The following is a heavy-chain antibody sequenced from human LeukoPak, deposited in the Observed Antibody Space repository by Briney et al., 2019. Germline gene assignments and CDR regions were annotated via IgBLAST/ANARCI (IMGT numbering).Heavy chain of an antibody. D-gene: IGHD6-19*01. Sequence: NPGGSLRLSCAASGFTFSSYAMSWVRQAPGKGLEWVSSISTRIDYMYYADSVKGRFTISRDNAKNSLYLQMNSLRAEDTAVYYCARAIFSRGWYLVDYWGQGTLVTVSS. CDR3: ARAIFSRGWYLVDY. V-gene: IGHV3-21*01. CDR2: ISTRIDYM. J-gene: IGHJ4*02. CDR1: GFTFSSYA.